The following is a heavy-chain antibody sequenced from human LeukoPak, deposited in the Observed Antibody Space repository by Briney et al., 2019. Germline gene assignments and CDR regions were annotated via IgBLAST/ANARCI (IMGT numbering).Heavy chain of an antibody. Sequence: PGGSLRLSCAASGFTFSSYAMHWVRQAPGKGLEWVAVISYDGSNKYYADSVKGRFTISRDNSKNTLYLQMNSLRAEDTAVYYCARGRQHFDYWGQGTLVTVSS. CDR2: ISYDGSNK. CDR3: ARGRQHFDY. CDR1: GFTFSSYA. V-gene: IGHV3-30-3*01. D-gene: IGHD1-1*01. J-gene: IGHJ4*02.